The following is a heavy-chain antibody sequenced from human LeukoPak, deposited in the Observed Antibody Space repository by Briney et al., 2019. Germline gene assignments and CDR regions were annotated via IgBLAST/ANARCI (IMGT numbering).Heavy chain of an antibody. CDR1: GFTFDDYA. J-gene: IGHJ3*02. Sequence: GGSLRLSCAASGFTFDDYAMHWVRQAPGKGLEWVSGISWNSGSIGYADSVKGRFTISRDNAKNSLYLQMNSLRAEDTALYYCARETYSSGWPHNDAFDIWGQGTMVTVSS. D-gene: IGHD6-19*01. CDR3: ARETYSSGWPHNDAFDI. V-gene: IGHV3-9*01. CDR2: ISWNSGSI.